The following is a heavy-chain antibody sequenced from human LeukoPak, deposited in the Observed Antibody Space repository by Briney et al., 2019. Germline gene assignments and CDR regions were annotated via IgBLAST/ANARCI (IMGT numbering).Heavy chain of an antibody. CDR1: GGSIRSHY. Sequence: SETLSLTCTVSGGSIRSHYWSWIRQPAGKGLEWIGRIYTSGSTNYNPSLKSRVTMSVDTSRNQFFLKLSSVTAADTAVYYCAREGRSYSSGYYFDYWGQGTLVTVSS. V-gene: IGHV4-4*07. CDR3: AREGRSYSSGYYFDY. D-gene: IGHD6-19*01. CDR2: IYTSGST. J-gene: IGHJ4*02.